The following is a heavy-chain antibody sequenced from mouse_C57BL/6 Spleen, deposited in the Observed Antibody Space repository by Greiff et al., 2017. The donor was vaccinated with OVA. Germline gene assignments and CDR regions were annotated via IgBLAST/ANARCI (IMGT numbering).Heavy chain of an antibody. V-gene: IGHV5-9*01. J-gene: IGHJ4*01. CDR3: ARGGVWSSHYAMDY. CDR2: ISGGGGNT. Sequence: EVKVVESGGGLVKPGGSLKLSCAASGFTFSSYTMSWVRQTPEKRLEWVATISGGGGNTYYPDSVKGRFTSSRDNAKNTLYLQMSSLRSEDTALYYCARGGVWSSHYAMDYWGQGTSVTVSS. D-gene: IGHD1-1*01. CDR1: GFTFSSYT.